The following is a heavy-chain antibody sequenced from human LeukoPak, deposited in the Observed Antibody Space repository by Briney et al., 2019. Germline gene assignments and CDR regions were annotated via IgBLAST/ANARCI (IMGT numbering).Heavy chain of an antibody. CDR3: AREYSRGGYFDY. CDR1: GGTFSSYA. J-gene: IGHJ4*02. D-gene: IGHD6-13*01. CDR2: IIPIFGTA. V-gene: IGHV1-69*13. Sequence: ASVKVSCKASGGTFSSYAISWVRQAPGQGLEWMGGIIPIFGTANYAQKFQGRVTITADESTSTAYMELSSLRSEDTAVYYCAREYSRGGYFDYWGQGILVTVSS.